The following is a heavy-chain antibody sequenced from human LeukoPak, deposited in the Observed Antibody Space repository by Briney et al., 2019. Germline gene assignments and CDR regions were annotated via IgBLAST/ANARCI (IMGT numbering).Heavy chain of an antibody. Sequence: ASVKVSCKASGYTFTSYDINWVRQATGQGLEWMGWMNPNSGNTGYAQKFQGRVTITRNTSISTAYMELSSLRSEDTAVYYCARGLLWFGSKYYYYYYYMDVWGKGTTVTVSS. CDR1: GYTFTSYD. D-gene: IGHD3-10*01. CDR2: MNPNSGNT. V-gene: IGHV1-8*03. CDR3: ARGLLWFGSKYYYYYYYMDV. J-gene: IGHJ6*03.